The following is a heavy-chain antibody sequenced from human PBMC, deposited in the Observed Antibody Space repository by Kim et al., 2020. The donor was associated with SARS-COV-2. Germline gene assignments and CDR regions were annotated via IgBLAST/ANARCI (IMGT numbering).Heavy chain of an antibody. CDR2: IKSKSDGGTT. CDR3: TTDLGAGATTWNYYYGMDV. J-gene: IGHJ6*02. D-gene: IGHD1-26*01. CDR1: GFTFSNAW. V-gene: IGHV3-15*01. Sequence: GGFLRLSCAASGFTFSNAWMSWVRQAPGKGLEWVGRIKSKSDGGTTDYAAPVKGRFTISRDDSKNTLYLQMNSLKTEDTAVYYCTTDLGAGATTWNYYYGMDVWGQGTTVTVSS.